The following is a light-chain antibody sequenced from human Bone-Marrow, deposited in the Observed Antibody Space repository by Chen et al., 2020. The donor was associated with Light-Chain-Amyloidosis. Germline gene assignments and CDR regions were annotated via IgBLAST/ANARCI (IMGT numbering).Light chain of an antibody. CDR3: QSADSSGTYEVI. V-gene: IGLV3-25*03. CDR2: RDT. Sequence: SHALTQPPSVSVSPGQTASITCSGDDLPTKYAYWYQQKPGQAPVLVIHRDTERPSGISERFSGTSSGTTATLTISGVQAEDEADYHCQSADSSGTYEVIFGGGTKLTVL. CDR1: DLPTKY. J-gene: IGLJ2*01.